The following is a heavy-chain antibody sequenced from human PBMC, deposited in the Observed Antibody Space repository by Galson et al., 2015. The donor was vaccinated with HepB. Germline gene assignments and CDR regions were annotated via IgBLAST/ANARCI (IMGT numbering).Heavy chain of an antibody. Sequence: SLRLSCAASGFTFDDYAMHWVRQAPGKGLEWVSGISWNSGSIGYADSVEGRFTISRDNAKNSLYLQMNSLRAEDTALYYCAKARYGGYAPPDAFDIWGQGTMVTVSS. CDR2: ISWNSGSI. D-gene: IGHD4-17*01. CDR3: AKARYGGYAPPDAFDI. CDR1: GFTFDDYA. J-gene: IGHJ3*02. V-gene: IGHV3-9*01.